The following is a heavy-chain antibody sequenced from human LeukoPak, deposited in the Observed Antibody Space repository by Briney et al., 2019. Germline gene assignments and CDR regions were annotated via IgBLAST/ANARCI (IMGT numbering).Heavy chain of an antibody. CDR2: IYYSGST. Sequence: SETLSLTCTVSGGSISGYYWSWIRQPPGKGLEWIGYIYYSGSTNYNPSLKSRVTISVDTSKNQFSLKLSSVTAADTAVYYCALTGIAVAGDYFDYWGQGTLVTVSS. CDR3: ALTGIAVAGDYFDY. D-gene: IGHD6-19*01. CDR1: GGSISGYY. V-gene: IGHV4-59*01. J-gene: IGHJ4*02.